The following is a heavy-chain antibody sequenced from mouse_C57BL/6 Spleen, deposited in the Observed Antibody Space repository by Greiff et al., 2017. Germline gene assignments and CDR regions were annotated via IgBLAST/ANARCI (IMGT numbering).Heavy chain of an antibody. CDR3: ASVRDYFDY. CDR2: ISGGGGNT. D-gene: IGHD1-1*01. CDR1: GFTFSSYT. Sequence: EVKLVESGGGLVKPGGSLKLSCAASGFTFSSYTMSWVRQTPAKRLEWVATISGGGGNTYYPDSVKGRFTISRDNAKNTLYLQMSSLRSEDTALYYCASVRDYFDYWGQGTTLTVSS. J-gene: IGHJ2*01. V-gene: IGHV5-9*01.